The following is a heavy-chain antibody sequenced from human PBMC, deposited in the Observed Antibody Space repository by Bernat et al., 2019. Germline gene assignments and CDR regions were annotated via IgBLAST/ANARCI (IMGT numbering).Heavy chain of an antibody. V-gene: IGHV6-1*01. CDR1: GDSVSSNSAA. CDR3: ARVGYIYGLSIYAFDF. D-gene: IGHD5-18*01. CDR2: TYYRSKWYK. Sequence: QVQLQQSGPGLVKPSQTLSLTCAISGDSVSSNSAAWNGIRQSPSRGREWLGRTYYRSKWYKAYAVSVQRLITINPATSKSQFSLQLNSVSPTDTAVSYCARVGYIYGLSIYAFDFWGPGTMVTVSS. J-gene: IGHJ3*01.